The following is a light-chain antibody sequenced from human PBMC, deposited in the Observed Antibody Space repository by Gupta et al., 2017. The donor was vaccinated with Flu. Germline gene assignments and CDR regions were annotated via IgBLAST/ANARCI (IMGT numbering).Light chain of an antibody. CDR3: SSYTISSVV. CDR1: SSDVGGYNY. V-gene: IGLV2-14*01. J-gene: IGLJ2*01. Sequence: SALTQPVFVSGSPGQSIPISCTGISSDVGGYNYVSWYQQQPGKTPKLLIYEVSNRTSGVSNRVSGSKSGNTASLTISELQAEDESDYYCSSYTISSVVFGGGTKLTVL. CDR2: EVS.